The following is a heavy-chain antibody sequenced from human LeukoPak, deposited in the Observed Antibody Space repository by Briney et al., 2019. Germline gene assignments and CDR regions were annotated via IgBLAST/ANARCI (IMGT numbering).Heavy chain of an antibody. CDR3: AKDPSWDPGAFDI. V-gene: IGHV3-23*01. Sequence: GGSLRLSCAASGFTFSSYAMSWVRQAPGKGLEWVSAISGSGGSTYYADSVKGRFTISRDNSKNTLYLQMDSLRAEDTAVYYCAKDPSWDPGAFDIWGQGTMVTVSS. CDR1: GFTFSSYA. CDR2: ISGSGGST. D-gene: IGHD1-26*01. J-gene: IGHJ3*02.